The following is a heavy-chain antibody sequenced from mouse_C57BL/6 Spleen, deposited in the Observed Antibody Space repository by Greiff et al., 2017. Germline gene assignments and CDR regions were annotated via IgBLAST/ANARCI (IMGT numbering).Heavy chain of an antibody. CDR2: ISDGGSYT. Sequence: EVKVVESGGGLVKPGGSLKLSCAASGFTFSSYAMPWVRQTPEKRLEWVATISDGGSYTYYPDNVKGRFTISRDNAKNKLYLQMSHLKSEDTAMYYCARDGDCYYGDWGQGTTLTVSS. CDR3: ARDGDCYYGD. CDR1: GFTFSSYA. J-gene: IGHJ2*01. V-gene: IGHV5-4*01. D-gene: IGHD1-2*01.